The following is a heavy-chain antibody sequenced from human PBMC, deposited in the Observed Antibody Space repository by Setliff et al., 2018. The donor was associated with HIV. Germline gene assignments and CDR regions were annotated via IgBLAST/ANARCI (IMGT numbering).Heavy chain of an antibody. Sequence: SETLSLTCAVYGGSFSGYYWSWIRQPPGKGLEWIGEINHSGSNNYNPSLKSRVTLSVDTSKNQFSLKMSSVPAADTAVYYCTRHWRGGLDYWGQGTLVTV. D-gene: IGHD1-1*01. CDR2: INHSGSN. CDR3: TRHWRGGLDY. CDR1: GGSFSGYY. J-gene: IGHJ4*02. V-gene: IGHV4-34*01.